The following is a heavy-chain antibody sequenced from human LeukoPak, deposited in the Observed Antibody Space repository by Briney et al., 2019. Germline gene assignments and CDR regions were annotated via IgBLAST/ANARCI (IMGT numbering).Heavy chain of an antibody. CDR3: ARDTHDYGDSWGWFDP. CDR1: GGSISSSSYY. V-gene: IGHV4-39*07. Sequence: PSETLSLTCTVSGGSISSSSYYWGWIRQPPGKGLEWIGSIYYSGSTYYNPSLKSRVTISVDTPKNQFSLKLSSVTAADTAVYYCARDTHDYGDSWGWFDPWGQGTLVTVSS. CDR2: IYYSGST. J-gene: IGHJ5*02. D-gene: IGHD4-17*01.